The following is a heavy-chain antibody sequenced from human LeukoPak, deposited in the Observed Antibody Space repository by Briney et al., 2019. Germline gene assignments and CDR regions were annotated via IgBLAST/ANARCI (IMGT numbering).Heavy chain of an antibody. Sequence: VASVKVSCKASGYTFTSYGIFWVRQAPGQGLEWMGWISTYNGDTHYAQGLQGRVTMTKDTSTTTAYLELRSLRSDDTAVYYCARGTRSGDFWGQGTLVTVSS. V-gene: IGHV1-18*01. J-gene: IGHJ4*02. CDR2: ISTYNGDT. CDR3: ARGTRSGDF. CDR1: GYTFTSYG.